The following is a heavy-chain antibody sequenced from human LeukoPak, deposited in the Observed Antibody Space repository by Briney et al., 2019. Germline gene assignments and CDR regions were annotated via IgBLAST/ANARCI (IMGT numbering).Heavy chain of an antibody. Sequence: SETLSLTCTVPGGSISSYYLSWIRQPPGKGLEWIGYIYYSGSTNYNPSLKSRVTISVDTSKNQFSLKLSSVTAADTAVYYCARLVRGVRKGWFDPWGQGTLVTVSS. D-gene: IGHD3-10*01. J-gene: IGHJ5*02. V-gene: IGHV4-59*01. CDR1: GGSISSYY. CDR2: IYYSGST. CDR3: ARLVRGVRKGWFDP.